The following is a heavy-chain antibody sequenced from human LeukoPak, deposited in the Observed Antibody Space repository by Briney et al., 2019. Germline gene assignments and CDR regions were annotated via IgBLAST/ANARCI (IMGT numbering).Heavy chain of an antibody. CDR3: ARGSMGVCDY. V-gene: IGHV3-30-3*01. CDR2: ISDDGSNE. D-gene: IGHD3-16*01. CDR1: GFTFSSYA. Sequence: GGSLRLSCAASGFTFSSYAMHWVRQAPGKGLEWVAVISDDGSNEYYADSVKGRFTISRDNSKNSLYLQMNSLRAEDTAVYYCARGSMGVCDYWGQGTLVTVSS. J-gene: IGHJ4*02.